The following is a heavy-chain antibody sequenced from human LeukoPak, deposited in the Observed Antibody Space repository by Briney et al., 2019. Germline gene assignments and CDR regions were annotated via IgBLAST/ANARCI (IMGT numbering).Heavy chain of an antibody. D-gene: IGHD6-13*01. CDR3: ARVLAAAGNWFDP. CDR1: GGSISSSSYY. CDR2: IYYSGST. J-gene: IGHJ5*02. V-gene: IGHV4-39*07. Sequence: PSETRSLTRTVSGGSISSSSYYWGWIRQPPGKGLEGSGSIYYSGSTYYNPSLKSRVTISVDTSKNQFSLKLSSVTAADTAVYYCARVLAAAGNWFDPWGQGTLVTVSS.